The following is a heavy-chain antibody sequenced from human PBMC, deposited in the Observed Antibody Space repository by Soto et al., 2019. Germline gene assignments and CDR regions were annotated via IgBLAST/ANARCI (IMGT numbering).Heavy chain of an antibody. CDR2: IIPIFGTA. V-gene: IGHV1-69*01. Sequence: VRQAPRQGLEWMGGIIPIFGTANYAQKFQGRVTITADESTSTAYMELSSLRSEDTAVYYCAREVGAAFDPWGQGTLVTVSS. D-gene: IGHD2-15*01. CDR3: AREVGAAFDP. J-gene: IGHJ5*02.